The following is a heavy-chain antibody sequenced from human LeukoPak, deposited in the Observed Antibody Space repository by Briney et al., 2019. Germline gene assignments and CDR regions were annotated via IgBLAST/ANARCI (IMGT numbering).Heavy chain of an antibody. CDR2: ISGGGGGT. Sequence: GGSLRLSCAASGFTFSSYAMTWVRQAPGKGLEWVSAISGGGGGTFYADSVKGRFTISRDNSKNTLYLQMNSLRAEDTAVYYCARDRPAAIRWYFDLWGRGTLVTVSS. J-gene: IGHJ2*01. D-gene: IGHD2-2*02. CDR3: ARDRPAAIRWYFDL. V-gene: IGHV3-23*01. CDR1: GFTFSSYA.